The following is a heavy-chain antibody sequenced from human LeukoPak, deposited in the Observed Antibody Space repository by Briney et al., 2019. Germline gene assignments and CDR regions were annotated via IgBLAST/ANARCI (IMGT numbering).Heavy chain of an antibody. CDR2: MNPNSGNT. J-gene: IGHJ5*02. D-gene: IGHD3-22*01. CDR3: ARVQGYYDSSGYPFFWFDP. V-gene: IGHV1-8*01. Sequence: ASVKVSCKASGYTFTSYDINWVRQATGQGLEWMGWMNPNSGNTGYAQKFQGRVTMTRNTSISTAYMELSSLRSEDTVVYYCARVQGYYDSSGYPFFWFDPWGQGTLVTVSS. CDR1: GYTFTSYD.